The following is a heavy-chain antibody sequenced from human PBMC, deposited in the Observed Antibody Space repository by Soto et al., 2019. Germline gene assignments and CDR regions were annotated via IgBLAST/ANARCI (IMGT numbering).Heavy chain of an antibody. CDR1: GGSTSSSSYY. CDR3: LEHQPVQATDN. Sequence: PSEPLSLTCTVSGGSTSSSSYYWGWIRQPPGKGMEWIGSIYYSGSTYYNPSIKSRVTISVDTSKNQFSLQLSSVTAADTPVYYCLEHQPVQATDNLGQEAVVTISA. J-gene: IGHJ4*01. D-gene: IGHD6-13*01. V-gene: IGHV4-39*01. CDR2: IYYSGST.